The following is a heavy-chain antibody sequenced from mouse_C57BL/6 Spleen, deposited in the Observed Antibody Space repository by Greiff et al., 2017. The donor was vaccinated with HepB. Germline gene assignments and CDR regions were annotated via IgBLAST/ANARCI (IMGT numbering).Heavy chain of an antibody. D-gene: IGHD1-1*01. V-gene: IGHV5-17*01. CDR3: ARITTVVATKAMDY. Sequence: DVQLVESGGGLVKPGGSLKLSCAASGFTFSDYGMHWVRQAPEKGLEWVAYISSGSSTIYYADTVKGRFTISRDTAKNTLFLQMTSLRSEDTAMYYCARITTVVATKAMDYWGQGTSVTVSS. CDR2: ISSGSSTI. J-gene: IGHJ4*01. CDR1: GFTFSDYG.